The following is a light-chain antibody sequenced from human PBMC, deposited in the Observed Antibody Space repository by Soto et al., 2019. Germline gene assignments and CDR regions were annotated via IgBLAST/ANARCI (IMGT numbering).Light chain of an antibody. CDR3: HQLNSYPST. V-gene: IGKV1-9*01. CDR1: QGISSY. J-gene: IGKJ4*01. CDR2: AAS. Sequence: DIQLTQSPSFLSASVGDRVTITCRASQGISSYLAWYQQKPGKAPKLLIYAASTLQSGVPSRFSGSGSGTEFTPTISSLPPDYFATYYCHQLNSYPSTFGGGTKVEIK.